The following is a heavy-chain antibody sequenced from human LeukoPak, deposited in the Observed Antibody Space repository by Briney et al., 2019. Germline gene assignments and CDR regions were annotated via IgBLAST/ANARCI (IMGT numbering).Heavy chain of an antibody. CDR2: INHSGST. D-gene: IGHD1-26*01. V-gene: IGHV4-34*01. CDR3: ARGDVGATLDFYYFDMDV. Sequence: SETLSLTCAVYGGSFSSYYWSWIRQPPGGGLEWFGEINHSGSTNYNPSLKSRVTISVDTSKNQFSLKLSSVTAADTAVYYCARGDVGATLDFYYFDMDVWGRGTTVTVSS. J-gene: IGHJ6*02. CDR1: GGSFSSYY.